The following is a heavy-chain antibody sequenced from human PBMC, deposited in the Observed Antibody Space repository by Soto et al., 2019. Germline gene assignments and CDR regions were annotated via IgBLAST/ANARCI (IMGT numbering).Heavy chain of an antibody. CDR2: ISGSGSNT. D-gene: IGHD6-19*01. Sequence: PGGFLRLSCAASGFTFSNYGMSWVRQAPGKGLEWVSAISGSGSNTYYADSVKGRLTISRDNSKNTLSLQMNSLRAEDTAVYYCAKATYRTGWRYFDCWGQGTLVTVSS. V-gene: IGHV3-23*01. CDR1: GFTFSNYG. CDR3: AKATYRTGWRYFDC. J-gene: IGHJ4*02.